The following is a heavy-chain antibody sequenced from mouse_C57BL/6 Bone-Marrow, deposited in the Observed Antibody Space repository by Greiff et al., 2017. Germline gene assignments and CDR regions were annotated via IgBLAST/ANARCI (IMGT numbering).Heavy chain of an antibody. Sequence: EVQLVESGGGLVQPGGSLKLSCAASGFTFSDYGMAWVRQAPRKGPEWVAFISNLAYSIYYADTGTGRFTISRENAKNTLYLEMSSLRSEDTAMYYCARQGDGEGFDYWGQGTTLTVSS. V-gene: IGHV5-15*01. CDR1: GFTFSDYG. D-gene: IGHD3-3*01. CDR3: ARQGDGEGFDY. CDR2: ISNLAYSI. J-gene: IGHJ2*01.